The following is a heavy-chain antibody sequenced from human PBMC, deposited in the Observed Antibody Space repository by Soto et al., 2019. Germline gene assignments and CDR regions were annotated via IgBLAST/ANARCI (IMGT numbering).Heavy chain of an antibody. Sequence: QVLLVQSGAEVKKPGSSVRVSCKTSGGTFSSFAISWVRLAPGQGLEWMGVIVPMFAAPTYAQKFQGRVSITADESTRTAYMELSRLRSDDTAVYYCARDRVMRGNAYDYGMDVWGQGTTVTVSS. D-gene: IGHD3-22*01. CDR2: IVPMFAAP. J-gene: IGHJ6*02. V-gene: IGHV1-69*12. CDR1: GGTFSSFA. CDR3: ARDRVMRGNAYDYGMDV.